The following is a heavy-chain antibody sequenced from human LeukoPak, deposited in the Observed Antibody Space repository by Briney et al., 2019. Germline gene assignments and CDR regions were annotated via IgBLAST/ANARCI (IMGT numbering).Heavy chain of an antibody. J-gene: IGHJ5*02. D-gene: IGHD3-3*01. CDR2: ISYDGSNK. CDR1: GFTFSSYA. CDR3: ARDPGGYDFWSGYYTTNWFDP. Sequence: GSLRLSCAASGFTFSSYAMHWVRQAPGKGLEWVAVISYDGSNKYYADSVKGRFTISRDNSKNTLYLQMNSLRAEDTAVYYCARDPGGYDFWSGYYTTNWFDPWGQGTLVTVSS. V-gene: IGHV3-30*01.